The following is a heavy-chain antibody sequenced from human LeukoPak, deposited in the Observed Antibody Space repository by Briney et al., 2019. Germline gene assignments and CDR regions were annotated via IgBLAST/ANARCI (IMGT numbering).Heavy chain of an antibody. D-gene: IGHD2-2*01. V-gene: IGHV3-11*01. J-gene: IGHJ6*02. Sequence: SGGSLRLSCAASGFTFSDYYMSWIRQAPGKGLEWVSYISSSGSTIYYADSVKGRFTISRDNAKNSLYLQMNSLRAEDTAVYYCAREDCSSPKCYYYYGMDVWGQGTTVTVSS. CDR3: AREDCSSPKCYYYYGMDV. CDR2: ISSSGSTI. CDR1: GFTFSDYY.